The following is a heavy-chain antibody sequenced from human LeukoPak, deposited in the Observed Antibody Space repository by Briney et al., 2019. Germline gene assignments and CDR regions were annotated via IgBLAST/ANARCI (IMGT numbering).Heavy chain of an antibody. CDR3: TTDLVTSGWYDFDY. CDR1: GFTFSNAW. CDR2: IKSKTDGGTT. Sequence: PGGSLRLSCAASGFTFSNAWMSWVRQAPGKGLERVGRIKSKTDGGTTDYAAPVKGRFTISRDDSKNTLYLQMNSLKTEDTAVYYCTTDLVTSGWYDFDYWGQGTLVTVSS. V-gene: IGHV3-15*01. D-gene: IGHD6-19*01. J-gene: IGHJ4*02.